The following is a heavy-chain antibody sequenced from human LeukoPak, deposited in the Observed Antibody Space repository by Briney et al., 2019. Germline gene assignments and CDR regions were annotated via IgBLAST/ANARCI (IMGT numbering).Heavy chain of an antibody. J-gene: IGHJ5*02. D-gene: IGHD2-2*01. Sequence: SVKVSCNASRGTFSSYAISWVRQAPGQGLEWMGGIIPIFGTANYAQKFQGRVTITTDESTSTAYMELSSLRSEDTAVYYCARVAGVVPAAMANWFDPWGQGTLVTVSS. CDR2: IIPIFGTA. V-gene: IGHV1-69*05. CDR1: RGTFSSYA. CDR3: ARVAGVVPAAMANWFDP.